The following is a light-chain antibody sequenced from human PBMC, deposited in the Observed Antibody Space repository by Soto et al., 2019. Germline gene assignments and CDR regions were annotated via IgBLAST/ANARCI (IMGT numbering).Light chain of an antibody. CDR1: RSDVGNNA. V-gene: IGLV1-36*01. CDR3: AVWDDSLNGVV. Sequence: QSVLTQPPSVSDAPRQRVTISCSGSRSDVGNNAVNWYQQLPGKAPKLLIYYDVLLPSGVSDRFSGSKSGTSASLAISGLQSEDEADYYCAVWDDSLNGVVFGGGTKLTVL. CDR2: YDV. J-gene: IGLJ3*02.